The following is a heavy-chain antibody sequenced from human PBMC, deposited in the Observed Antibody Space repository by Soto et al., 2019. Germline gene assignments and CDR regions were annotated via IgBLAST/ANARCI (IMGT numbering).Heavy chain of an antibody. Sequence: QMQLVQSGPEVKKPGTSVKVSCKASGFTFTSSAVQWVRQARGQRLEWIGWIVVGSGNTNYAQKFQERVTITRDMSXXPAYMELSSLRSEDTAVYYCAAARKWELPEGWFDPWGQGTLVTVSS. CDR3: AAARKWELPEGWFDP. V-gene: IGHV1-58*01. CDR1: GFTFTSSA. J-gene: IGHJ5*02. D-gene: IGHD1-26*01. CDR2: IVVGSGNT.